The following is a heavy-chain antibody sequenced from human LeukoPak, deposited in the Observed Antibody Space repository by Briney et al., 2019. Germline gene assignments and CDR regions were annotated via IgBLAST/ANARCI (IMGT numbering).Heavy chain of an antibody. V-gene: IGHV4-59*08. J-gene: IGHJ2*01. CDR1: GDSVTSISSYY. D-gene: IGHD3-22*01. Sequence: SETLSLTCTVSGDSVTSISSYYWSWIRQPPGKGLEWIGYIYYSGSTNYNPSLKSRVTISVDTSKNQFSLKLSSVTAADTAVYYCARRASSAQGLWYFDLWGRGTLVTVSS. CDR2: IYYSGST. CDR3: ARRASSAQGLWYFDL.